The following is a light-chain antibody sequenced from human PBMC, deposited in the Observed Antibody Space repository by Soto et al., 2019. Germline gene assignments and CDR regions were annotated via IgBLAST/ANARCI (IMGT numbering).Light chain of an antibody. CDR2: AAS. Sequence: DIQLTQSPSFLSASVGDRVTITCRASQGISSYLAWYQQKPGKAPKLLIYAASTLQSGVPSRFSGSGSGTEFTLTISSLQPEDFATYYCQQLNSDHPTFGPGTKVDIK. J-gene: IGKJ3*01. CDR1: QGISSY. CDR3: QQLNSDHPT. V-gene: IGKV1-9*01.